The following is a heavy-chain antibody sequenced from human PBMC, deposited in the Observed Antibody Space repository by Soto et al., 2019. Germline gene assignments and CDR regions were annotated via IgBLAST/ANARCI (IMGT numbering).Heavy chain of an antibody. CDR2: ISYDGSNK. CDR1: GFTFSSYA. J-gene: IGHJ4*02. Sequence: QVQLVESGGGVVQPGRSLRLSCAASGFTFSSYAMHWVRQSPGKGLEWVAVISYDGSNKYYADSVKGRFTISRDNSKNPLYLQMNSLRAEDTAVYYCARSKDSSFPDYWGQGTLVTVSS. CDR3: ARSKDSSFPDY. V-gene: IGHV3-30-3*01. D-gene: IGHD6-6*01.